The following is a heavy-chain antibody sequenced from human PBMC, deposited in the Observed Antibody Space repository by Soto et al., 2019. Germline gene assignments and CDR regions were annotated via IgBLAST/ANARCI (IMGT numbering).Heavy chain of an antibody. J-gene: IGHJ3*02. CDR1: GYTFTSYY. D-gene: IGHD6-13*01. CDR3: ARALRQQLRLKPPAFDI. CDR2: INPSGGST. Sequence: QVQLVQSGAEVKKPGASVKVSCKASGYTFTSYYMHWVRQAPGQGLEWMGIINPSGGSTSYAQKFQGRVTMTRDTSTSTVYMELSSLRSEATAVYYCARALRQQLRLKPPAFDIWGQGTMVTVSS. V-gene: IGHV1-46*01.